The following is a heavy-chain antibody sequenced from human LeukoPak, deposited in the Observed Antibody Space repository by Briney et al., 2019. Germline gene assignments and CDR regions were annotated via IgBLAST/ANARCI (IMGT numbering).Heavy chain of an antibody. Sequence: PSQTLSLTCTVSVGSISSYYWSSIRQRPRKGLEWSGYIYYSVSTNYNPSLKSRVTISVYTSKNQFSLKLSSVTAANTAVYYCARWEQWLVKAGWFDPWGQGTLVTVSS. CDR2: IYYSVST. V-gene: IGHV4-59*01. J-gene: IGHJ5*02. CDR1: VGSISSYY. CDR3: ARWEQWLVKAGWFDP. D-gene: IGHD6-19*01.